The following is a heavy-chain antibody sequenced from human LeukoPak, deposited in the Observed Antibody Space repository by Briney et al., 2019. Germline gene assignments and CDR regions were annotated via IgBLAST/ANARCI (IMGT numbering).Heavy chain of an antibody. V-gene: IGHV3-7*03. J-gene: IGHJ5*02. Sequence: GGSLRPSCAASGYRFSPYWMSWVRQTPGKGLEWVASISDGGRATYYGDSVRGRFTISRDDARNSLFLQMNGLRADDTAVYYCTRENYVPDSWGQGTLVTVSS. CDR2: ISDGGRAT. D-gene: IGHD3-10*02. CDR3: TRENYVPDS. CDR1: GYRFSPYW.